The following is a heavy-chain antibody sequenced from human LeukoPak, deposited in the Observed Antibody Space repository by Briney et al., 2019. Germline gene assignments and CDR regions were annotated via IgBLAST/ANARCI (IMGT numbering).Heavy chain of an antibody. CDR1: GFTFSNAW. V-gene: IGHV3-23*01. CDR2: ISGSGGST. Sequence: GGSLRLSCTASGFTFSNAWMNWVRQAPGKGLEWVSAISGSGGSTYYADSVKGRFTISRDNSKNTLYLQMNSLRAEDTAVYYCAKDDQLQDYFDYWGQGTLVTVSS. CDR3: AKDDQLQDYFDY. D-gene: IGHD2-2*01. J-gene: IGHJ4*02.